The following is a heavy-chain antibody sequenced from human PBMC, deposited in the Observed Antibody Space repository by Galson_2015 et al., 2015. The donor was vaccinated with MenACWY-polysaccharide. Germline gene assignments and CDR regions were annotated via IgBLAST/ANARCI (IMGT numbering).Heavy chain of an antibody. CDR1: GFSLGAWY. J-gene: IGHJ6*02. V-gene: IGHV3-11*01. CDR2: ISKSGDSI. CDR3: ARGHYGLDV. Sequence: SLRLSCAASGFSLGAWYMSWIRQAPGKGLEWLSYISKSGDSIYYGDSVKGRFAISRDNAKNSVYLQLNSLEVEDTAIYYCARGHYGLDVWGRGTTVTVSS.